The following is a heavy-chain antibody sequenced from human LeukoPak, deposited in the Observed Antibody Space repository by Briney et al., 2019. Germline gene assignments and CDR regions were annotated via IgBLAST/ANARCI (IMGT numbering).Heavy chain of an antibody. CDR1: GGSISSSSYY. Sequence: PSETLSLTCTVSGGSISSSSYYWGWIRQPPGKGLEWLGSIYYSGSTYYNPSLKSRVTISVDTSKNQFSLKPSSVTAADTAVYYCARQSRRSYYYGSGSYYNYWGQGTLVTVSS. CDR3: ARQSRRSYYYGSGSYYNY. J-gene: IGHJ4*02. D-gene: IGHD3-10*01. CDR2: IYYSGST. V-gene: IGHV4-39*01.